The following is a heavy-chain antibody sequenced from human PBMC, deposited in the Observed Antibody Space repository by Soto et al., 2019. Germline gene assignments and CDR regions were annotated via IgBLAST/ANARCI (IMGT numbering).Heavy chain of an antibody. CDR3: AAQPYYYYGMDV. CDR2: INSDGSST. J-gene: IGHJ6*02. D-gene: IGHD2-2*01. V-gene: IGHV3-74*01. Sequence: GGSLRLSCAASGFTFSSYWMHWVRQAPGKGLVWVSRINSDGSSTSYADSVKGRFTISRDNAKNTLYLQMNSLRAEDTAVYYCAAQPYYYYGMDVWGQGTTVTVSS. CDR1: GFTFSSYW.